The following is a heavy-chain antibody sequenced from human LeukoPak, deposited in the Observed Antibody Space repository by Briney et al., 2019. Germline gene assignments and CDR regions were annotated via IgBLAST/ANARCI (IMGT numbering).Heavy chain of an antibody. D-gene: IGHD2-2*02. CDR2: IYHSGST. J-gene: IGHJ4*02. Sequence: SETLALTCTVSGGSISSGGYYWSWIRQPPGKGLEWIGYIYHSGSTYYNPSLKSRVTISVDRSKNQFSLKLSSVTAADTAVYYCARDKDRRYCSSTSCYTYFDYWGQGTLVTVSS. V-gene: IGHV4-30-2*01. CDR1: GGSISSGGYY. CDR3: ARDKDRRYCSSTSCYTYFDY.